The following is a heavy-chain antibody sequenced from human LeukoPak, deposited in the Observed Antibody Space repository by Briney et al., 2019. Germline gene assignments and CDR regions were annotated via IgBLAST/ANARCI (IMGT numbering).Heavy chain of an antibody. CDR1: GYTFTSYA. Sequence: ASVKVSCKASGYTFTSYAMNWVRQAPGQGLEWMGWINTNTGNPTYAQGFTGRFVFSLDTSVSTAYLQISSLKAEDTAVYYCARPADIVGYCSGGSCYTGGAFDIWGQGTMVTVSS. J-gene: IGHJ3*02. CDR3: ARPADIVGYCSGGSCYTGGAFDI. V-gene: IGHV7-4-1*02. D-gene: IGHD2-15*01. CDR2: INTNTGNP.